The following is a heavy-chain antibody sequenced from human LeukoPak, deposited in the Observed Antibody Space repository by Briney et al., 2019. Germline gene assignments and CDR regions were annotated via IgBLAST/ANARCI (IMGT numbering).Heavy chain of an antibody. CDR3: ARAKGGWSFDY. Sequence: SENLSLTCTVSGGSISSYYWSWIRQPPGKGLEWIGYIYYSGSTNYNPSLKSRVTISVDTSKNQFSLKLSSVTAADTAVYYCARAKGGWSFDYWGQGTLVTVSS. CDR1: GGSISSYY. V-gene: IGHV4-59*01. D-gene: IGHD6-19*01. J-gene: IGHJ4*02. CDR2: IYYSGST.